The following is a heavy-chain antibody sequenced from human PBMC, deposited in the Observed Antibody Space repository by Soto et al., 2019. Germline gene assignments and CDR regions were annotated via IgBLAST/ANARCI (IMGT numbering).Heavy chain of an antibody. CDR2: IIPIFGTA. D-gene: IGHD6-13*01. J-gene: IGHJ4*02. Sequence: ASVKVSCKASGGTFSSYAISWVRQAPGQGLEWMGGIIPIFGTANYAQKFQGRVTITADESTSTAYMELSSLRSEDTAVCYCERDSPLGGIAAAGLFDYWGQGTLVTVSS. V-gene: IGHV1-69*13. CDR3: ERDSPLGGIAAAGLFDY. CDR1: GGTFSSYA.